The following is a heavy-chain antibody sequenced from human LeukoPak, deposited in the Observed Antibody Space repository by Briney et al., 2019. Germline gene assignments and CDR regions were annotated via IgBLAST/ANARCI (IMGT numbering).Heavy chain of an antibody. Sequence: GGSLRLSCATSGFTFGSYWMSWVRQAPGKGLEWVANIKQDGSEKYYVDSVKGRFTISRDNAKNSLYLQMNSLRAEDTAVYYCARDRGAPGYYYYGMDVWGQGTTVTVSS. CDR1: GFTFGSYW. J-gene: IGHJ6*02. V-gene: IGHV3-7*01. CDR2: IKQDGSEK. D-gene: IGHD3-10*01. CDR3: ARDRGAPGYYYYGMDV.